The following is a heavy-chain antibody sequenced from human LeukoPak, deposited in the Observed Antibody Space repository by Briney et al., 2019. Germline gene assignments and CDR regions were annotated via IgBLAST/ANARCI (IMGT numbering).Heavy chain of an antibody. CDR3: ARDEAAAADNWFDP. CDR2: IYHSGST. V-gene: IGHV4-38-2*02. J-gene: IGHJ5*02. Sequence: MSSETLSLTCAVSGYSISSGYYWGWIRQPPGKGLEWIGSIYHSGSTYYNPSLKSRVTISVDTSMNQFSLKLSSVTAADTAVYYCARDEAAAADNWFDPWGQGTLVTVSS. CDR1: GYSISSGYY. D-gene: IGHD6-13*01.